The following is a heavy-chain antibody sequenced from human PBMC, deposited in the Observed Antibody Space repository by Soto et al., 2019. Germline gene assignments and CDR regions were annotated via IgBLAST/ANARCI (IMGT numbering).Heavy chain of an antibody. Sequence: GGSLRLSCAASGFTVSSNYMSWVRQAPGKGLEWVSVIYSGGSTYYADSVKGRFTISRDNSKNTLYLQMNSLRAEDTAVYYCARDGGASIAVAGTNIDYWGQGTLVTVSS. V-gene: IGHV3-66*01. J-gene: IGHJ4*02. CDR3: ARDGGASIAVAGTNIDY. D-gene: IGHD6-19*01. CDR1: GFTVSSNY. CDR2: IYSGGST.